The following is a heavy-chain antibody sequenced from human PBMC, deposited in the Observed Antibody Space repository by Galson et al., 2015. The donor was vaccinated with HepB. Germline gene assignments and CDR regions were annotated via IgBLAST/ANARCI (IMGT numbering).Heavy chain of an antibody. CDR3: ARTYRARYSSGWTTDY. Sequence: QSGAEVKKPGESLKISCKGSGYSFTSYWIGWVRQMPGKGLEWMGIIYPGDSDTRYSPSFQGQVTISADKSISTAYLQWSSLKASDTAMYYCARTYRARYSSGWTTDYWGQGTLVTVSS. D-gene: IGHD6-19*01. V-gene: IGHV5-51*01. CDR2: IYPGDSDT. J-gene: IGHJ4*02. CDR1: GYSFTSYW.